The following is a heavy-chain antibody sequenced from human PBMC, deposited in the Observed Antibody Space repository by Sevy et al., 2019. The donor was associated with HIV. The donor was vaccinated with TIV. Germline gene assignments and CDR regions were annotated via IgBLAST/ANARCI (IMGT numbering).Heavy chain of an antibody. CDR1: GFKFNGHG. CDR3: ARDFEVNNWRVVGAFDM. CDR2: ISHDGDNK. D-gene: IGHD3-3*01. Sequence: GGSLRLSCVAPGFKFNGHGIHWVRQAPGKGLQWVAGISHDGDNKIYAASVKGRFSISGDQSKNTVYLQMGTLTPEDTAIYYCARDFEVNNWRVVGAFDMWGLGTLVTVSS. J-gene: IGHJ3*02. V-gene: IGHV3-30*14.